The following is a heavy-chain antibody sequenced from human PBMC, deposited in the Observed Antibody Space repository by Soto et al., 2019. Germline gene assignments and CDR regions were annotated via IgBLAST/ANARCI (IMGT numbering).Heavy chain of an antibody. CDR1: GDSINSSHW. D-gene: IGHD2-15*01. CDR2: ISHSGST. CDR3: ARVKATLYRDYYFDY. Sequence: SETLSLTCAVSGDSINSSHWWNWVRQPPGKGLEWIGQISHSGSTNYNPSLTSRVNKSVDKSKNHFSLKLTSVTAADTAVYFCARVKATLYRDYYFDYWGQGTLVTVSS. V-gene: IGHV4-4*02. J-gene: IGHJ4*02.